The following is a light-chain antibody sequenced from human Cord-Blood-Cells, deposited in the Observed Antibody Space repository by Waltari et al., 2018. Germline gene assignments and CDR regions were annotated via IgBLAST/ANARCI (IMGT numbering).Light chain of an antibody. CDR1: SSDGGGYNL. Sequence: QSALNQPASVSGSPGQSITISCTGTSSDGGGYNLVSWYQQHPGKAPKRMIYEGSKRPSGVSNRFSGSKSGNTASLTISGLQAEDEADYYCCSYAGSSNVVFGGGTKLTVL. V-gene: IGLV2-23*01. J-gene: IGLJ2*01. CDR3: CSYAGSSNVV. CDR2: EGS.